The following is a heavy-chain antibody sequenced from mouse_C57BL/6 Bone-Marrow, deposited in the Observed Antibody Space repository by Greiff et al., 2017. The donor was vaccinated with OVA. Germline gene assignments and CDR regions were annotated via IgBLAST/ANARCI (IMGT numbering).Heavy chain of an antibody. V-gene: IGHV1-72*01. D-gene: IGHD1-2*01. CDR3: ARNGCYYYAMDY. J-gene: IGHJ4*01. Sequence: QVQLQQPGAELVKPGASVKLSCKASGYTFTSYWMHWVKQRPGRGLEWMGRIDPNSGGNKYNEKFKSKATLTVDKPSSTAYMQLSSLTSEDSAVYYCARNGCYYYAMDYWGQGTSVTVSS. CDR2: IDPNSGGN. CDR1: GYTFTSYW.